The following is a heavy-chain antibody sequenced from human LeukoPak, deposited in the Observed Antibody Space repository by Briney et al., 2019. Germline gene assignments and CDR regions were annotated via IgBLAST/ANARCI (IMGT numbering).Heavy chain of an antibody. V-gene: IGHV1-18*01. D-gene: IGHD6-6*01. CDR3: ARDPIFYEYSSSPSGNWFDP. CDR2: ISAYNGNT. Sequence: ASVKVSCKASGYTFTSYGISWVRQAPGQGLEWMGWISAYNGNTNYAQKLQGRVTMTTDTSTSTVYMELSSLRSEDTAVYYCARDPIFYEYSSSPSGNWFDPWGQGTLVTVSS. J-gene: IGHJ5*02. CDR1: GYTFTSYG.